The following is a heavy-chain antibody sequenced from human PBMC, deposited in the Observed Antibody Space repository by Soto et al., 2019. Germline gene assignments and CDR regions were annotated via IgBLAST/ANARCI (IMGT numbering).Heavy chain of an antibody. D-gene: IGHD6-19*01. CDR2: ISGSGGTI. CDR1: GFTLSSYS. CDR3: ARETGLRSSGWSYYFDF. V-gene: IGHV3-48*02. Sequence: EVQLVESGGGLGQPGGSLRLSCAASGFTLSSYSMHWVRQAPGKGLEWVSYISGSGGTIYYADSVKGRFTISRDNAKNSLSVQMNSLRDDDTAVYFCARETGLRSSGWSYYFDFWGQGTRVTVSS. J-gene: IGHJ4*02.